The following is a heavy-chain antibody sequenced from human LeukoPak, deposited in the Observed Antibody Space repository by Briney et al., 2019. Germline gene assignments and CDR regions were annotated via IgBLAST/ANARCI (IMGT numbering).Heavy chain of an antibody. CDR3: ARVVRGTLKRSDY. Sequence: SSETLSLTCAVSGGSISSGGYSWSWIRQPPGKGLEWIGYIYHSGSTYYNPSLKSRVTISVDTSKNQFSLKLSSVTAADTAVYYCARVVRGTLKRSDYWGQGTLVTVSS. CDR2: IYHSGST. CDR1: GGSISSGGYS. J-gene: IGHJ4*02. V-gene: IGHV4-30-2*01. D-gene: IGHD6-13*01.